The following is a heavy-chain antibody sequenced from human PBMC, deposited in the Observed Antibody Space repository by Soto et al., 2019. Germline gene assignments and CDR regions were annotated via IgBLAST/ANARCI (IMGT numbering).Heavy chain of an antibody. CDR1: GFTFDDYT. Sequence: QPGGSLRLSCAASGFTFDDYTMHWVRQAPGKGLEWVSVISWDGGSTYYADSVKGRFTISRDNSKNTLYLQMNSLRAEDTARYYCATLTTIAYGMDVLGHGTTLTVSS. CDR2: ISWDGGST. V-gene: IGHV3-43*01. D-gene: IGHD3-22*01. CDR3: ATLTTIAYGMDV. J-gene: IGHJ6*02.